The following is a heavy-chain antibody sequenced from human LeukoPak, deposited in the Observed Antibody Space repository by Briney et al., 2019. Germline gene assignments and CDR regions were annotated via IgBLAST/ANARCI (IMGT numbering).Heavy chain of an antibody. CDR1: GFTVNNNY. V-gene: IGHV3-53*05. CDR2: IYSGGST. D-gene: IGHD6-19*01. CDR3: AKGSSGWSEPDY. Sequence: GALRLSCAASGFTVNNNYMSWVRQAPGKGLEWVSGIYSGGSTYYADSVKGRFTISRDNSKNTLYLQMNSLRAEDTAVYYCAKGSSGWSEPDYWGQGTLVTVSS. J-gene: IGHJ4*02.